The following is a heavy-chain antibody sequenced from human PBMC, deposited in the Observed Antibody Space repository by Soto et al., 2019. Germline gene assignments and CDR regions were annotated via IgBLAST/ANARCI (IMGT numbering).Heavy chain of an antibody. CDR1: GYTFTSYG. CDR2: ISAYNGNT. Sequence: ASVKVSCKASGYTFTSYGISWVRQAPGQGLEWMGWISAYNGNTNYAQKLQGRVTMTTDTSTSTAYMELSRLRSDDTAVYYCARTRLGSSSVYYYYGMDVWGQGTTVTVSS. J-gene: IGHJ6*02. V-gene: IGHV1-18*01. D-gene: IGHD6-6*01. CDR3: ARTRLGSSSVYYYYGMDV.